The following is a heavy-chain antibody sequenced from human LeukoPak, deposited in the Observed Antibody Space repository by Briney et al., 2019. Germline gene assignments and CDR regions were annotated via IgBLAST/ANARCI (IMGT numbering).Heavy chain of an antibody. CDR2: IRYDGSNE. Sequence: GGSQRLSCAASGFTFSSYGMHWVRQAPGKGLEWVAFIRYDGSNEFYADSVKGRFTISRDNSKNTLYLQMSSLRAEDTAVYYCAKVSPRAFDIWGQGTMVTVSS. V-gene: IGHV3-30*02. CDR3: AKVSPRAFDI. CDR1: GFTFSSYG. J-gene: IGHJ3*02.